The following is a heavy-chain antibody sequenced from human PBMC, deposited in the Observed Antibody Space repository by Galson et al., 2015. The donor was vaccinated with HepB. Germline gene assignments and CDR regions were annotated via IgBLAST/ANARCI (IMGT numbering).Heavy chain of an antibody. J-gene: IGHJ3*02. CDR1: GFTFSSYA. CDR3: AKPTTGRTTVTDWGAFDI. D-gene: IGHD4-17*01. V-gene: IGHV3-23*01. CDR2: ISGSGGST. Sequence: SLRLSCAASGFTFSSYAMSWVRQAPGKGLEWVSAISGSGGSTYYADSVKGRFTISRDNSKNTLYLQMNSLRAEDTAVYYCAKPTTGRTTVTDWGAFDIWGQGTMVTVSS.